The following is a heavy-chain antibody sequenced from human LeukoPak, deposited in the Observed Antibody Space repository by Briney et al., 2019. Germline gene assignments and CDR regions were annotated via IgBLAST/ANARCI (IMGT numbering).Heavy chain of an antibody. D-gene: IGHD3-10*01. CDR1: EFTFSSYW. CDR2: IKQDGSEK. Sequence: PGGSLRLSCAASEFTFSSYWMSWVRQAPGKGLEWVASIKQDGSEKYYVDSVRSRFTISRDNAKSSLFLQMNSLRAEDTAVYYCARGGHYYGSGSYYLDYWGQGNLVTVSS. J-gene: IGHJ4*02. CDR3: ARGGHYYGSGSYYLDY. V-gene: IGHV3-7*01.